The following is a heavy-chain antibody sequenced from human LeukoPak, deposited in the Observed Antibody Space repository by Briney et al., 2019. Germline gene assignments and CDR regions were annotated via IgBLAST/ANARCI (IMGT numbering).Heavy chain of an antibody. V-gene: IGHV4-59*01. J-gene: IGHJ3*02. Sequence: SETLSLTCTVSGGSISSYYWNWIRQPPGKGLEWIGYIYYSGSTNYNPSLKSRVTISVDTSKNQFSLKLSSVTAADTAVYYCARVSYQEAFDIWGQGTMVTVSS. D-gene: IGHD2-2*01. CDR2: IYYSGST. CDR3: ARVSYQEAFDI. CDR1: GGSISSYY.